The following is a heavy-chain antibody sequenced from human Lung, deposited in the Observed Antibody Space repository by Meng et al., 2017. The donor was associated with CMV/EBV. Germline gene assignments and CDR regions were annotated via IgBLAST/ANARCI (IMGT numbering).Heavy chain of an antibody. Sequence: ASVXVSXKASGYTFTGYYMHWVRQAPGQGLEWMGWINPNSGGTNYAQKFQGRVTMTRDTSISTAYMELRRLTSDDSAVYYCATLPPVVARYYYNGFDVWGQGTTVTVSS. CDR2: INPNSGGT. J-gene: IGHJ6*02. D-gene: IGHD3-22*01. CDR1: GYTFTGYY. CDR3: ATLPPVVARYYYNGFDV. V-gene: IGHV1-2*02.